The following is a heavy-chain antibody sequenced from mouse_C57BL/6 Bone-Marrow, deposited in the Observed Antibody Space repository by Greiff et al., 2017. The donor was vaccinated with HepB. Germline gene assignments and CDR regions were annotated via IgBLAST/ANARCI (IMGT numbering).Heavy chain of an antibody. J-gene: IGHJ4*01. CDR2: IWGVGST. D-gene: IGHD1-1*01. Sequence: VQLQESGPGLVAPSQSLSITCTVSGFSLTSYGVDWVRQSPGKGLEWLGVIWGVGSTNYNSALKSRLSISKDNSKSQVFLKMNSLQTDDTAMYYCARRYGSSYDAMDYWGQGTSVTVSS. CDR3: ARRYGSSYDAMDY. CDR1: GFSLTSYG. V-gene: IGHV2-6*01.